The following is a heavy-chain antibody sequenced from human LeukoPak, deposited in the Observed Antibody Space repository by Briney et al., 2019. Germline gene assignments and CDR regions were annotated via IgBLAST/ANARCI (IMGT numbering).Heavy chain of an antibody. CDR1: GFTLSSCT. Sequence: GGSLRLSCAASGFTLSSCTMNWVRQAPGRGLEWVSSISPTGGAIFYADSLRGRFTISRDNAKNSLYLQMNSLRAEDTALYFCASGIRERGFDYWGQGTLVTVSS. J-gene: IGHJ4*02. CDR2: ISPTGGAI. D-gene: IGHD1-1*01. V-gene: IGHV3-21*01. CDR3: ASGIRERGFDY.